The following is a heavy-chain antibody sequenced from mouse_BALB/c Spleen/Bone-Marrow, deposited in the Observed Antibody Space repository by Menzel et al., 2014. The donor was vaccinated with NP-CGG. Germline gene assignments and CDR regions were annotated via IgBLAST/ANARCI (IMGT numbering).Heavy chain of an antibody. J-gene: IGHJ4*01. CDR3: ARDWLRRAMDY. V-gene: IGHV2-9*02. CDR2: IWAGGST. D-gene: IGHD2-2*01. Sequence: VMLVESGPGLVAPSQSLSITCTVSGFSLTSYGVHWVRQPPGKGLEWLGVIWAGGSTNYNSALMSRLSISKDNSKSQVFIKMNSLQTDDTAMYYCARDWLRRAMDYWGQGTSVTVSS. CDR1: GFSLTSYG.